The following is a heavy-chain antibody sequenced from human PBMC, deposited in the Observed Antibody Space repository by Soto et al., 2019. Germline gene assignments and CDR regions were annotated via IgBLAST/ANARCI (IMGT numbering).Heavy chain of an antibody. D-gene: IGHD3-10*01. CDR2: IYYSGST. J-gene: IGHJ6*02. Sequence: PSETKSLTCTVSDGSISSGGYYWGWIRQHPGKGLEWIGCIYYSGSTYYNPSLKSRVTISVDTSKNQFSLKLSSVTAADTAVYYCALDNITMVRGVMRVLGYYYYYGMDVWGQGTTVTVSS. V-gene: IGHV4-39*01. CDR3: ALDNITMVRGVMRVLGYYYYYGMDV. CDR1: DGSISSGGYY.